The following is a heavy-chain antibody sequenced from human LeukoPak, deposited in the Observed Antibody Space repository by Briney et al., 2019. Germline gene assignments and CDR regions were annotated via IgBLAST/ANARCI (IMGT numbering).Heavy chain of an antibody. CDR1: GGSISHYY. J-gene: IGHJ3*02. V-gene: IGHV4-59*08. Sequence: PSETLSLTCAVSGGSISHYYWSWIRQPPGKGLEWIGYMYHSGRTNYNPSLKSRVTLSVDTSKNQFSLKLSSVTAADTAVYYCASTYYYDPSGYPAHDVFDIWGQGTMVTVSS. D-gene: IGHD3-22*01. CDR2: MYHSGRT. CDR3: ASTYYYDPSGYPAHDVFDI.